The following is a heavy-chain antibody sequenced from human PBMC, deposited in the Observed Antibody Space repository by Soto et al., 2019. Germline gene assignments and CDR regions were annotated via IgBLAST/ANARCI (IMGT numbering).Heavy chain of an antibody. CDR2: INPSRGSA. CDR3: ARPLIGNTIDL. V-gene: IGHV1-46*01. D-gene: IGHD1-7*01. J-gene: IGHJ3*01. Sequence: ASVKVSCKASGYTFFKYFIHWVRQAPGQGLEWIGIINPSRGSATYGPIFQGRVSLTTDMPTSTVYMELSSLRSEDTAIYYCARPLIGNTIDLWGQGTSVTVS. CDR1: GYTFFKYF.